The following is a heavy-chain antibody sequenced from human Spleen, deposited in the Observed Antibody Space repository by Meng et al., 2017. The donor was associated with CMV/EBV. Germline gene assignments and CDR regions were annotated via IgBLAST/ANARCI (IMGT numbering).Heavy chain of an antibody. CDR2: IYYSGNT. J-gene: IGHJ3*02. CDR3: ARDTENDFNAFDI. CDR1: GGSISSYY. Sequence: SCSVSGGSISSYYWSWMRQPPGRGLEWIGYIYYSGNTNYNPSLKSRVTISTDRSKNQFSLKLRSVTAADTAVYYCARDTENDFNAFDIWGRGTMVTVSS. D-gene: IGHD3-3*01. V-gene: IGHV4-59*01.